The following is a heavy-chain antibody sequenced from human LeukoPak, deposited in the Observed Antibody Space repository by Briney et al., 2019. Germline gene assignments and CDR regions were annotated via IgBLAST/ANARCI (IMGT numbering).Heavy chain of an antibody. J-gene: IGHJ4*02. V-gene: IGHV1-69*05. CDR3: AREIRFLEWLPKGGYFDY. Sequence: SVKVSCKASGSTFSSYAISWVRQAPGQGLEWMGGIIPIFGTANYAQKFQGRVTITTDESTSTAYMELSRLRSDDTAVYYCAREIRFLEWLPKGGYFDYWGQGTLVTVSS. CDR2: IIPIFGTA. CDR1: GSTFSSYA. D-gene: IGHD3-3*01.